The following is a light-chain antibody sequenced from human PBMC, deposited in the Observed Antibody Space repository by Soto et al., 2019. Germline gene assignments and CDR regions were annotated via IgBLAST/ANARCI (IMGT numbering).Light chain of an antibody. Sequence: EIVLTQSPGTLSLSPGQRGTLSCRASQNIRSNYVAWFQQKPGQPPRLLIYGAINRASGIPDRFSGSGSGTEFTLTISSLEPEDFVMYYCQQYHSPPLTFGQGTKVEFK. CDR2: GAI. V-gene: IGKV3-20*01. J-gene: IGKJ1*01. CDR1: QNIRSNY. CDR3: QQYHSPPLT.